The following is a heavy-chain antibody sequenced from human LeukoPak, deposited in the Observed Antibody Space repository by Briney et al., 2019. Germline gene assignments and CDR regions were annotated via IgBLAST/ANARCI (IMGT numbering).Heavy chain of an antibody. CDR1: GGSFSGYY. CDR2: INHSGST. V-gene: IGHV4-34*01. CDR3: ARGGATAMVMGQEYYFDY. Sequence: SETLSLTCAVYGGSFSGYYWSWIRQPPGKGLEWIGEINHSGSTNYNPSLKSRVTISVDTSKNQFSLKLSSVTAADTAVYYCARGGATAMVMGQEYYFDYWGQGTLVTVSS. D-gene: IGHD5-18*01. J-gene: IGHJ4*02.